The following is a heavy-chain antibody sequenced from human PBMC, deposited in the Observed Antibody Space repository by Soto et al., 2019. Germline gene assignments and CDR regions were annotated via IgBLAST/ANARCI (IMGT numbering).Heavy chain of an antibody. V-gene: IGHV5-51*01. CDR1: GYSFTSYW. D-gene: IGHD1-1*01. J-gene: IGHJ6*02. CDR3: ARQPPLNWKPYYYYGMDV. CDR2: IYPGDSDT. Sequence: GESLKISCKGSGYSFTSYWIGWVRQMPGKGLEWMGIIYPGDSDTRHSPSFQGQVTISADKSISTAYLQWSSLKASDTAMYYCARQPPLNWKPYYYYGMDVWGQGTTVTVSS.